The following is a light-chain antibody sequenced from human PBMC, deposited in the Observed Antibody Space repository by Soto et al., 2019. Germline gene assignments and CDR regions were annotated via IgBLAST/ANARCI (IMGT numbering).Light chain of an antibody. J-gene: IGKJ5*01. CDR1: EDISSY. Sequence: SQLTQFPSSLSASVGARLTFTCRASEDISSYLVWYEQKEGAAPKLLIYAASALHSGVPSRFSGSGSGTDCTLTISSLHPEEFAVYFCQQFKNYPITFGQGTRLEIK. V-gene: IGKV1-9*01. CDR2: AAS. CDR3: QQFKNYPIT.